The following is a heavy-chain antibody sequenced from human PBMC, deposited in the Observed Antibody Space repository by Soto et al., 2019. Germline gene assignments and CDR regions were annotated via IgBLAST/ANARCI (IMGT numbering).Heavy chain of an antibody. V-gene: IGHV3-30*03. D-gene: IGHD3-10*01. J-gene: IGHJ4*02. CDR3: VGGQYYFDS. Sequence: QVQLVESGGGVVQPGRSLRLSCAGSGFPFTSYGMHWVREGPDKGLEWVAVISYDGSDKYYADSVKGRFTISRDNSKNRLYLQMNSLRPEDTALYYCVGGQYYFDSRGQGTLVIVSS. CDR1: GFPFTSYG. CDR2: ISYDGSDK.